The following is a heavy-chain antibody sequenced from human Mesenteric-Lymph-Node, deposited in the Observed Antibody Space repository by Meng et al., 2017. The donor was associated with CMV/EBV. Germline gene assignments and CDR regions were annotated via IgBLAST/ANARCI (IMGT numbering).Heavy chain of an antibody. CDR1: EFSISTGR. Sequence: EFSISTGRRQGGREVPEEGLRWISRSNDDGRRINYAESVKRRIRTTRENVKNTLYLQMNRMRVEDTAIYYCTREHLYGSGSSLLPDYWGQGTLVTVSS. V-gene: IGHV3-74*01. CDR3: TREHLYGSGSSLLPDY. CDR2: SNDDGRRI. D-gene: IGHD3-10*01. J-gene: IGHJ4*02.